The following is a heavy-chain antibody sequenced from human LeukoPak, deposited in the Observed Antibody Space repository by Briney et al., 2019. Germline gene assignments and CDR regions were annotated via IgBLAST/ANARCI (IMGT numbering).Heavy chain of an antibody. Sequence: PGGSLRLSCAASGLTISSYSMNWVRQAPGKGLQWVSYISSSSSTIYYADSVKGRFTISRDNAKNSLYLQMNSLRAEDTAVYYCARALWFGETFPAYWGQGTLVTVPS. D-gene: IGHD3-10*01. CDR1: GLTISSYS. J-gene: IGHJ4*02. CDR3: ARALWFGETFPAY. V-gene: IGHV3-48*01. CDR2: ISSSSSTI.